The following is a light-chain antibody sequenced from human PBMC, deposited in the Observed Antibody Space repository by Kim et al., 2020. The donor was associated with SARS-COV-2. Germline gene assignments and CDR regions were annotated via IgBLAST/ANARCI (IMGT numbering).Light chain of an antibody. J-gene: IGLJ2*01. V-gene: IGLV1-40*01. CDR3: QSYDSSLSGCVV. CDR1: SSNIGAGYD. CDR2: GNS. Sequence: VTIPCTGSSSNIGAGYDVHWYQQLPGTAPKLLIYGNSNRPSGVPDRFSGSKSGTSASLAITGLQAEDEADYYCQSYDSSLSGCVVFGGGTQLTVL.